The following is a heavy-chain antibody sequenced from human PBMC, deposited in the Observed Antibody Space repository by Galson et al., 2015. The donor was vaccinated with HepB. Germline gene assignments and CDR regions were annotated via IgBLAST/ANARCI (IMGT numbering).Heavy chain of an antibody. CDR3: ASSRGSDYYYYYYMDV. CDR2: IYSGGST. Sequence: SLRLSCAASGFTVSSNYMSWVRQAPGKGLEWVSVIYSGGSTYYADSVKGRFTISRDNSKNTLYLQMNSLRAEDTAVYYCASSRGSDYYYYYYMDVWGKGTTVTVSS. D-gene: IGHD3-10*01. J-gene: IGHJ6*03. V-gene: IGHV3-66*01. CDR1: GFTVSSNY.